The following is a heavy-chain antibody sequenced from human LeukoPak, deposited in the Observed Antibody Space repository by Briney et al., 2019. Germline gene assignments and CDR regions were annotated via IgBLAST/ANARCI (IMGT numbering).Heavy chain of an antibody. CDR1: GYSSTSYW. CDR3: ARRNSRSYDAFDI. V-gene: IGHV5-51*01. Sequence: GESLKISCKGSGYSSTSYWSGWVRQMPGKGLEWMGIICPGDSDTRYSPSFQGQVTISADKSISTAYLQWSSLKASDTAMYYCARRNSRSYDAFDIWGQGTMVTVSS. D-gene: IGHD6-13*01. J-gene: IGHJ3*02. CDR2: ICPGDSDT.